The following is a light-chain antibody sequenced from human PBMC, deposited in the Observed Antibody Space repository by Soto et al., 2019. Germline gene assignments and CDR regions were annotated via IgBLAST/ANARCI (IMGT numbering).Light chain of an antibody. CDR2: AAS. CDR3: QHSYSTPPN. CDR1: QSISSY. Sequence: IQLTQSPASLSGSVGYRVAITCRASQSISSYLNWYQQKPGKAPKLLIYAASSLQSGVPSRFSGSGSGTDFTLTISSLQPEDFATYYCQHSYSTPPNFGQGTRLEIK. V-gene: IGKV1-39*01. J-gene: IGKJ5*01.